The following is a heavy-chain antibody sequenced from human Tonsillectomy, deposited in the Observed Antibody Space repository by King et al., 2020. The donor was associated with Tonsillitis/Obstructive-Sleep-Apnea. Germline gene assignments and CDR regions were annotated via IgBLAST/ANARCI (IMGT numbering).Heavy chain of an antibody. D-gene: IGHD5-12*01. V-gene: IGHV7-4-1*02. J-gene: IGHJ4*02. CDR3: ARDSNGGYDGYDLDF. CDR2: INTNTGNP. Sequence: VQLVQSGSELKKPGASVKVSCKASGYTITTYALNWVRQAPGQGLEWMGWINTNTGNPTYARDFIGGFGFSWDTSVSTAYLQISSLEAEDTAVYYCARDSNGGYDGYDLDFWGQGTLVTVSS. CDR1: GYTITTYA.